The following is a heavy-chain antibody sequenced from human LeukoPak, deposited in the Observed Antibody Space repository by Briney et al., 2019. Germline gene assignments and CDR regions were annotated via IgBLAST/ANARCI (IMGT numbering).Heavy chain of an antibody. J-gene: IGHJ4*02. D-gene: IGHD3-22*01. CDR2: ISGCGGST. CDR3: AKDRRPYDSTGFDY. V-gene: IGHV3-23*01. Sequence: GGSLRLSCAASGFTFSSYAMSWVRQAPGKGLEWVSAISGCGGSTYYPDSVKGRFTISRDNSKNTLYLQMNSLRAEDTAVYYCAKDRRPYDSTGFDYWGQGTLVTVSS. CDR1: GFTFSSYA.